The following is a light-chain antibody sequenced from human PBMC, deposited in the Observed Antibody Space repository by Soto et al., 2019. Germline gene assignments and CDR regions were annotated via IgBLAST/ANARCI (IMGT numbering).Light chain of an antibody. CDR2: GAS. CDR1: QAVATS. Sequence: EIVMTRSPAALSLSPGERVTLSCRASQAVATSLAWYQFRPGQAPRLLIYGASIRATGVPDRFSGSGSGTEFTLTISSLLSEDFAIYFCQHYNGWPLFGGGTKVEIK. J-gene: IGKJ4*01. V-gene: IGKV3-15*01. CDR3: QHYNGWPL.